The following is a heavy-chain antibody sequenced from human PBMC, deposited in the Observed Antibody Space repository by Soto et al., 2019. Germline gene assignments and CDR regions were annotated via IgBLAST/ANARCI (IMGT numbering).Heavy chain of an antibody. CDR2: IYYSGST. J-gene: IGHJ4*02. CDR3: ASIVSSAHGEFSD. D-gene: IGHD3-10*01. V-gene: IGHV4-31*03. CDR1: GGSISSGGYY. Sequence: QVQLQESGPGLVKPSQTLSLTCTVSGGSISSGGYYWSWIRQHPGKGLEWIGYIYYSGSTYYNPALKSRVTISVDTSKNQCSLKLSSVTAADTAVYYCASIVSSAHGEFSDWGQGTLVTVSS.